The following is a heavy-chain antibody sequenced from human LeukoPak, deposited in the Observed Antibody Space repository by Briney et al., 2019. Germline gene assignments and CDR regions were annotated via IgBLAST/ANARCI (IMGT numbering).Heavy chain of an antibody. CDR2: TYDSGSS. CDR3: ARGWASSWYYFDF. D-gene: IGHD2-2*01. CDR1: GGSLRNYY. V-gene: IGHV4-59*01. J-gene: IGHJ4*02. Sequence: SETLSLTCAVSGGSLRNYYWSWIRQPPGKGLEWIGYTYDSGSSSYNPSLRSRVSISIDTSKNQFSLNLSSVTAADTAVYYCARGWASSWYYFDFWGQGTLVTVSS.